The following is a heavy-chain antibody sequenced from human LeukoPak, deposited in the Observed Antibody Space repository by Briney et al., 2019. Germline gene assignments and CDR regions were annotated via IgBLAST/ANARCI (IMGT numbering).Heavy chain of an antibody. CDR1: GFTFSTYC. D-gene: IGHD2-2*01. CDR2: ICTDETTI. CDR3: VRGVPVTPGIDY. J-gene: IGHJ4*02. V-gene: IGHV3-74*01. Sequence: SGGSLRLSCAASGFTFSTYCMHWVRQPPGKGLVWVSQICTDETTIRYADSVKGRFTISRDNAKNTLYLQMSSLRVEDTAVYYCVRGVPVTPGIDYWGQGTLVTVSS.